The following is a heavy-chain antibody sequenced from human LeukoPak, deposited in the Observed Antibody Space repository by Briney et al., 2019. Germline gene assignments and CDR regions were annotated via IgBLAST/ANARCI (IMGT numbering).Heavy chain of an antibody. J-gene: IGHJ4*02. CDR1: GGSISSYY. D-gene: IGHD6-19*01. CDR2: IYYSGST. CDR3: ARGDSSGGDSDYYFDY. V-gene: IGHV4-59*08. Sequence: PSETLSLTCTVSGGSISSYYWSWIRQPPGKGLEGIVYIYYSGSTNYNPSLKSRVTISVDTSKNQFSLKLSSVTAADTAVYYCARGDSSGGDSDYYFDYWGQGTLVTVSS.